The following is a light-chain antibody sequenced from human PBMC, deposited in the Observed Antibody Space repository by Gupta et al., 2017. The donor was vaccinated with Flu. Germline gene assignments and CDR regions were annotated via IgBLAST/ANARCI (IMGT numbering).Light chain of an antibody. Sequence: QSALTQPASVSVSPGQSITISCTGTSSDVGGYNYVSWYQQHPGKAPKLMIYEVSNRPSGVSNRFSGSKSGNTASLTISVLQAEDEADYYCSSYTSSSTLYVFGTGTKVTVL. CDR1: SSDVGGYNY. J-gene: IGLJ1*01. CDR3: SSYTSSSTLYV. CDR2: EVS. V-gene: IGLV2-14*01.